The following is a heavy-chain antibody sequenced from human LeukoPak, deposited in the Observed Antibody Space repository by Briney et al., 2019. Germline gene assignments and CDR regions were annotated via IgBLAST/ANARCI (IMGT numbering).Heavy chain of an antibody. D-gene: IGHD5-24*01. CDR3: AKDLKMTNYFDY. J-gene: IGHJ4*02. CDR2: ISGSGGST. CDR1: GFTFSSYA. Sequence: GGSLRLSCAAPGFTFSSYAMSWVRQAPGKGLEWVLAISGSGGSTYYADSVKGRFTISRDNSKNTLYLQMNSLRAEDTAVYYCAKDLKMTNYFDYWGQRTLFSVSS. V-gene: IGHV3-23*01.